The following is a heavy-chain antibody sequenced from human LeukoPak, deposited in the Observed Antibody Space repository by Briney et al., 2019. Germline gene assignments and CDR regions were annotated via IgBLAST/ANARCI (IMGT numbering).Heavy chain of an antibody. CDR3: ARVGCSGGRCPGYGMDV. Sequence: GGSLRLSCAASGFTFSSYSMNWVRQVPGKGLVWVSRINSDGSSTSYADSVKGRFTISRDNAKNTLYLQMNSLRAEGTAVYYCARVGCSGGRCPGYGMDVWGQGTTVTVSS. D-gene: IGHD2-15*01. V-gene: IGHV3-74*01. CDR1: GFTFSSYS. J-gene: IGHJ6*02. CDR2: INSDGSST.